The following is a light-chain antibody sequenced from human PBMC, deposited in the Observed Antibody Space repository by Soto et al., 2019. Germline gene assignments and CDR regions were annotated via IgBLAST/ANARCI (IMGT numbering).Light chain of an antibody. V-gene: IGKV1-12*01. Sequence: DIQMTQSPSSLSASVGDRVTITCRASQGIGSWLAWYQQKPGRAPKILIYAAASLQSGVPSRFSATFSGTDFTLTINSLQPEDVATYFCQQANSFPLTFGPGTKV. J-gene: IGKJ3*01. CDR3: QQANSFPLT. CDR1: QGIGSW. CDR2: AAA.